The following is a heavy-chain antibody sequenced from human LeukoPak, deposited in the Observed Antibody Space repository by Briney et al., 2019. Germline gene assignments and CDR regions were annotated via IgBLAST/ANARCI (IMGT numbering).Heavy chain of an antibody. V-gene: IGHV1-69*13. D-gene: IGHD5-24*01. J-gene: IGHJ4*02. CDR3: ARRRDGYNFVLFPRKNLGRFDY. CDR1: GGTFSSYA. Sequence: GASVKVSCKASGGTFSSYAISWVRQAPGQGLEWMGGIIPIFGTANYAQKFQGRVTITADESTSTAYMELSSLRSEDTAVYYCARRRDGYNFVLFPRKNLGRFDYWGQGTLVTVSS. CDR2: IIPIFGTA.